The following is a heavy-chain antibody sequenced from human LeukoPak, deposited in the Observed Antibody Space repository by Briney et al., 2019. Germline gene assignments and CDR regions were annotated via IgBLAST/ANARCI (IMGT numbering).Heavy chain of an antibody. CDR2: ISWNSGTI. CDR1: GFTFDDYA. Sequence: PGRSLRLSCAASGFTFDDYAMHWVRQAPGKGLEWVSGISWNSGTIGYADSVKGRFTISRDNAKSSLYLQMNSLRAEDTAVYYCARSTVVVVAATSFFDYWGQGTLVTVSS. J-gene: IGHJ4*02. D-gene: IGHD2-15*01. CDR3: ARSTVVVVAATSFFDY. V-gene: IGHV3-9*01.